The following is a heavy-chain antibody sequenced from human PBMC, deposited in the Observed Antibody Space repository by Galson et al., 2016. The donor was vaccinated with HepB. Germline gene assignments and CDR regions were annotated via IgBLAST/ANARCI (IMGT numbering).Heavy chain of an antibody. Sequence: VKVSCKASGGTFGRYAISWVRQAPRQGPEWMGGIIPVHGTANYAPSFPDRLTITADELTTTAYMELSTLRSEDTAVYYCAREGSGSYYNPLDFYFYGMDVWGQGTTVTVSS. CDR2: IIPVHGTA. V-gene: IGHV1-69*13. CDR1: GGTFGRYA. J-gene: IGHJ6*02. CDR3: AREGSGSYYNPLDFYFYGMDV. D-gene: IGHD3-10*01.